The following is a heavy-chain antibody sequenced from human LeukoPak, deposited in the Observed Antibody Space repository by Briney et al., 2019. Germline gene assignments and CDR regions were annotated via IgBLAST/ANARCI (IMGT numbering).Heavy chain of an antibody. J-gene: IGHJ4*02. CDR3: ASDLNSSGYYDY. D-gene: IGHD3-22*01. CDR2: IFYSGST. V-gene: IGHV4-34*12. Sequence: EPSETLPLTCAVYGGSFSGYYWGWVRQPPGKGLEWIGNIFYSGSTYYSPSLKSRATISLDTSRNQFSLKLSSVTAADTAVYYCASDLNSSGYYDYWGQGTLVTVSS. CDR1: GGSFSGYY.